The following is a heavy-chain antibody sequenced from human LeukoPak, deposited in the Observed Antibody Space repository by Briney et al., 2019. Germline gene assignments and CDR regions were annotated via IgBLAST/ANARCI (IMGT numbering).Heavy chain of an antibody. Sequence: SETLSLTCTASGGSISSSSYYWGWIRQPPGKGLEWIGSIYFSGSTYYNPSLKSRVTISVDTSKNQFSLKLSSVTAADTAVYYCAREGDGRLRNFDYWGQGTLVTVSS. V-gene: IGHV4-39*02. CDR2: IYFSGST. CDR3: AREGDGRLRNFDY. D-gene: IGHD5-12*01. J-gene: IGHJ4*02. CDR1: GGSISSSSYY.